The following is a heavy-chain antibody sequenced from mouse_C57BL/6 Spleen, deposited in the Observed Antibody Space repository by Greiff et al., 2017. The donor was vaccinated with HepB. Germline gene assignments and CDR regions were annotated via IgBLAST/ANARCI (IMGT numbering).Heavy chain of an antibody. D-gene: IGHD2-3*01. Sequence: VQLQQSGPELVKPGASVKISCKASGYTFTDYYMNWVKQSHGKSLEWIGDINPNNGGTSYNQKFKGKATLTVDKSSSTAYMELRSLPSEDSAVYYCARDDGYEGDAMDYWGQGTSVTVSS. CDR1: GYTFTDYY. CDR3: ARDDGYEGDAMDY. CDR2: INPNNGGT. V-gene: IGHV1-26*01. J-gene: IGHJ4*01.